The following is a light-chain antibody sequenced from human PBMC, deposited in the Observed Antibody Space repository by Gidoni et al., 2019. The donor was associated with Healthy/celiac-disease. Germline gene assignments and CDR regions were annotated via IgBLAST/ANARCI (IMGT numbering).Light chain of an antibody. Sequence: QSVLTQPPSASGTPGQRVTISCSGSSANIGSNYVYWYQQRPGTAPKLPSYSNNQRPSGVPVRFSGSKFGTLASLAISGLRSEDEADYYCAAWDDSLSVLFGGGTKLTVL. CDR2: SNN. CDR1: SANIGSNY. J-gene: IGLJ2*01. V-gene: IGLV1-47*01. CDR3: AAWDDSLSVL.